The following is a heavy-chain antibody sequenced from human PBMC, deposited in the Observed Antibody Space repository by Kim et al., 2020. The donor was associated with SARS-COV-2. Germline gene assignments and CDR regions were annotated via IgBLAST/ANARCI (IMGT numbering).Heavy chain of an antibody. CDR3: ARSSSTIDY. Sequence: GGSLRLSCAASGFTFSDYYMSWIRQAPGKGLEWVSYISSTSRYTNYADSVKDRFTISRDNAKNSLYLQMNTLRAEDTAVYYCARSSSTIDYWGQGTLVTV. V-gene: IGHV3-11*03. D-gene: IGHD6-6*01. CDR1: GFTFSDYY. CDR2: ISSTSRYT. J-gene: IGHJ4*02.